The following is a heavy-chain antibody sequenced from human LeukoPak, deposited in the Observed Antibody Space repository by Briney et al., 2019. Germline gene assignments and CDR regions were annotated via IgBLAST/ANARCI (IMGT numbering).Heavy chain of an antibody. CDR3: AKYSGSYYYPPNWDS. V-gene: IGHV3-23*01. D-gene: IGHD1-26*01. CDR2: ISGSGSST. J-gene: IGHJ4*02. CDR1: GSTFSNYA. Sequence: GGSLRLSCAASGSTFSNYAMTWVRQAPGKGLEWVSGISGSGSSTYYADSVKGRFTLSRDYPKNTLYLQMNSLRAEDTAVYFCAKYSGSYYYPPNWDSWGQGTLVTVSS.